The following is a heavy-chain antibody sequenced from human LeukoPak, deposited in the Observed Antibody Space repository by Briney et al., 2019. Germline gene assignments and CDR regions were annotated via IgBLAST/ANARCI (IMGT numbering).Heavy chain of an antibody. V-gene: IGHV3-21*06. D-gene: IGHD3-10*01. Sequence: PGRSLRLSCAASGFTFSSYSMSWVRQAPGKGLEWVSSISTSSTHLLYADSVKGRFTISRDNAKNLLFLQLNSLRAEDTAVYFCSRDVDGSGNYGFDYWGQGALVTVSS. CDR1: GFTFSSYS. J-gene: IGHJ4*02. CDR2: ISTSSTHL. CDR3: SRDVDGSGNYGFDY.